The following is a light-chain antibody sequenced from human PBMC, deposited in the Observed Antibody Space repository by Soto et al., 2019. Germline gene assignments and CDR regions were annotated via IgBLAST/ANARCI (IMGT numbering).Light chain of an antibody. V-gene: IGLV1-44*01. Sequence: QGVLTQPPSASGSPGQRVTISCSGSSSNIGSNTVNWYQQLPGTAPKLLIYSNDQRPSGVPDRFSGSKSGTSASLAISGLQSEDEADYYCAAWDDSLNGRYVFGTGTKVTVL. CDR3: AAWDDSLNGRYV. CDR2: SND. CDR1: SSNIGSNT. J-gene: IGLJ1*01.